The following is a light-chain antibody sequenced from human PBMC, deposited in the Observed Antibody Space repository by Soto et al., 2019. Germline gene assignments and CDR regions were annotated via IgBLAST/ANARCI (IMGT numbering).Light chain of an antibody. CDR2: GAS. CDR1: PSVTNF. Sequence: EIVVTHSPSTLSLSPGSRANLSCRASPSVTNFLAWYQKKPGQAPRLLIYGASTRATCIPARLSGSGSGTDLPLTISRLENEDFAVYYCQQYGSSTRTFGQGTKVDI. J-gene: IGKJ1*01. CDR3: QQYGSSTRT. V-gene: IGKV3-20*01.